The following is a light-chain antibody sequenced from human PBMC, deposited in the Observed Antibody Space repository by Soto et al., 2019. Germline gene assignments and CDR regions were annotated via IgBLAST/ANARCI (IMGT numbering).Light chain of an antibody. CDR2: DVN. J-gene: IGLJ2*01. Sequence: QSVLTQPASVSGAPGQSITISCTGTSSDVGGYHVVSWYQHQSCKAPQLIIYDVNTRPSGIYNRCSGSKAGNTASLTISGLPGDDEAYYYCSSYTTISTVVFGGGTKLTVL. CDR3: SSYTTISTVV. V-gene: IGLV2-14*01. CDR1: SSDVGGYHV.